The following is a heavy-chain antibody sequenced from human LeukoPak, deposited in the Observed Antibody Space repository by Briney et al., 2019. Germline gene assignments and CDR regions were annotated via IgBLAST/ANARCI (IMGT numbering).Heavy chain of an antibody. CDR2: IYYVGNT. CDR1: GGSISTYY. D-gene: IGHD3-9*01. V-gene: IGHV4-59*08. J-gene: IGHJ5*01. Sequence: SETLSLTCTVSGGSISTYYWSWIRQPPGKGLEWIGYIYYVGNTNYNPSLKSRVTISVDSSKNQFSLKLSSVTAADTAVYYCARLYYDILTGYFYLDSWGQGTLVTVSS. CDR3: ARLYYDILTGYFYLDS.